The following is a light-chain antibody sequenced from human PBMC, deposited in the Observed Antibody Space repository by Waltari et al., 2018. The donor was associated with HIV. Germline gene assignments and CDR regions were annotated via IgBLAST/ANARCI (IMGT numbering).Light chain of an antibody. CDR1: RSNIGNND. CDR3: DAWDDSLSGRV. J-gene: IGLJ3*02. Sequence: QSVLTQPPSASGTPGQRVTISCSGSRSNIGNNDVYWFQQLPGTAPKLLIYRKNQRPSGDPDRFTGSKSGTSVSLAISGLRSEDEADYYCDAWDDSLSGRVFGVGTKLTVL. V-gene: IGLV1-47*01. CDR2: RKN.